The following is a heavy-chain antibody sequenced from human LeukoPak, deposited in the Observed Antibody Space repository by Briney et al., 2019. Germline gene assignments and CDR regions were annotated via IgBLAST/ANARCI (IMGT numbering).Heavy chain of an antibody. CDR1: GFSFSSYI. CDR3: ARGYCSSTRCFDP. J-gene: IGHJ5*02. CDR2: ISSSSSYI. V-gene: IGHV3-21*01. Sequence: PGGSLRLSCAVSGFSFSSYIMNWVRQAPGKGLEWVSSISSSSSYIYYADSVKGRFTISRDNAKNSLYLQMDSLRAEDTAVYYCARGYCSSTRCFDPWGQGTLVTVSS. D-gene: IGHD2-2*01.